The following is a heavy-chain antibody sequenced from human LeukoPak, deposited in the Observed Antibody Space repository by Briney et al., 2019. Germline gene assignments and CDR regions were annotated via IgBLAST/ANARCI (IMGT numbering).Heavy chain of an antibody. V-gene: IGHV3-9*01. J-gene: IGHJ3*02. CDR1: GFTFDDYA. D-gene: IGHD4-17*01. CDR2: ISWNSGSI. CDR3: AKSTSFVATVTTLDI. Sequence: QPGRSLRLSCAASGFTFDDYAMHWVRQAPGKGLEWVSGISWNSGSIGYADSVKGRFTISRDNAKNSLYLQMNSLRAEDTALYYCAKSTSFVATVTTLDIWGQGTMVTVSS.